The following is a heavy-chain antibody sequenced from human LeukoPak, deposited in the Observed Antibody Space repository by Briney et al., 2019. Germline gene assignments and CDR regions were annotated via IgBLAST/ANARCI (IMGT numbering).Heavy chain of an antibody. D-gene: IGHD3-10*01. CDR1: GFPFSNAW. CDR2: IKSKTDGGKT. J-gene: IGHJ4*02. V-gene: IGHV3-15*01. Sequence: GGSLRLSCAASGFPFSNAWMGWARQAPGKGLEWVGRIKSKTDGGKTDYAAPVQGRFSISRDDSENTLYLQMNGLNTEDTAVYYCSTVSPYYGSGTTSPDSWGQGTLVVVSS. CDR3: STVSPYYGSGTTSPDS.